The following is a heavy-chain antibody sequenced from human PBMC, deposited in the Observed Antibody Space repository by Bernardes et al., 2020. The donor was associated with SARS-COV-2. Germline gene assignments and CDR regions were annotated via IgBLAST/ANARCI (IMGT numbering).Heavy chain of an antibody. CDR2: ISGSGYST. D-gene: IGHD5-12*01. V-gene: IGHV3-23*01. CDR3: AKGLEMATESGDY. CDR1: VFPFNNYA. J-gene: IGHJ4*02. Sequence: GGSLRPSCAASVFPFNNYAMNWVRQAPGKGLEWLSSISGSGYSTYYPDSVKGRFTISRDNSKSTLYLHMNSLRAEDTAVYYCAKGLEMATESGDYWGQGTLVTVSS.